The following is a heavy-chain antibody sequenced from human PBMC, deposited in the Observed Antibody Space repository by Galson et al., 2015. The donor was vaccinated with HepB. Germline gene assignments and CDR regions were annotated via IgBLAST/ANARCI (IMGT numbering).Heavy chain of an antibody. D-gene: IGHD2-2*02. CDR1: GFTFSSYW. V-gene: IGHV3-7*01. CDR3: ARDPRCSSSSCYTGWFDP. J-gene: IGHJ5*02. CDR2: INQDGSER. Sequence: SLRLSCAASGFTFSSYWMSWVRQAPGKGLEWVANINQDGSERYYVESVKGRFTISRDYAKTSLYLQMNSLRAEDTAVYYCARDPRCSSSSCYTGWFDPWGQGTLVTVSS.